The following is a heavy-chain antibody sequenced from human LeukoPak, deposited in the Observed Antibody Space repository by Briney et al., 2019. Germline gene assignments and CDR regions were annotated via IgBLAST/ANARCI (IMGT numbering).Heavy chain of an antibody. D-gene: IGHD3-22*01. Sequence: SETLSLTCTVSGGSTSSGSYYWSWIRQPAGKGLEWIGRIYTSGSTNYNPSLKSRVTISVDTSKNQFSLKLSSVTAADTAVYYCARGSSGYYPYYFDYWGQGTLVTVSS. CDR1: GGSTSSGSYY. J-gene: IGHJ4*02. CDR3: ARGSSGYYPYYFDY. V-gene: IGHV4-61*02. CDR2: IYTSGST.